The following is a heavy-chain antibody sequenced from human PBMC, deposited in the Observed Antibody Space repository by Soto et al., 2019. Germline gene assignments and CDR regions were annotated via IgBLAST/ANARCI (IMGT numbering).Heavy chain of an antibody. Sequence: ASVKVSCKASGYTFTSYGISWVRQAPGQGLEWMGWISAYNGNTNYAQKLQGRVTMTTDTSTSTAYMELRSLRSDDTAVYYCARDSGVHSTLLNYYYYGMEVWGQGTTVTVS. D-gene: IGHD3-10*01. CDR3: ARDSGVHSTLLNYYYYGMEV. CDR1: GYTFTSYG. V-gene: IGHV1-18*01. J-gene: IGHJ6*02. CDR2: ISAYNGNT.